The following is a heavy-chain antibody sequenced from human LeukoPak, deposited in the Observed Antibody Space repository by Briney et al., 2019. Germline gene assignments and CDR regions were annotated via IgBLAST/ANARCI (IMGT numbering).Heavy chain of an antibody. CDR2: IGTAGDT. V-gene: IGHV3-13*01. Sequence: GGSLRLSCAACGFTFSSYDMHWVRQATGKGLEWVSAIGTAGDTYYPDSVKGRFTISRDNSKNTLYLQMNSLRAEDTALYYCARDMRITIFGVVTYPQTFDYWGQGTLVTVSS. D-gene: IGHD3-3*01. CDR1: GFTFSSYD. CDR3: ARDMRITIFGVVTYPQTFDY. J-gene: IGHJ4*02.